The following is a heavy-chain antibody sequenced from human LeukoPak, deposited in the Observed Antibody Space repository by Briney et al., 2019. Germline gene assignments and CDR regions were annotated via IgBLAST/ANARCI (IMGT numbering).Heavy chain of an antibody. CDR3: ATCTSSCYGWFHI. J-gene: IGHJ3*02. D-gene: IGHD2-2*01. CDR2: INPNSGGT. V-gene: IGHV1-2*02. CDR1: GYTFTGYY. Sequence: ASVKVSCKASGYTFTGYYMHWVRQAPGQGLEWMGWINPNSGGTNYAQKFQGRVTMTGDTSISTAYMELSKLRSDYTVVYYCATCTSSCYGWFHIWGHGTMVTVSS.